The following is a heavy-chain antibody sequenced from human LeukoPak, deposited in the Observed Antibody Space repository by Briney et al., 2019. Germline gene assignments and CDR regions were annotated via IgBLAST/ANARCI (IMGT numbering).Heavy chain of an antibody. D-gene: IGHD3-10*01. CDR2: MYYSGSR. J-gene: IGHJ4*02. CDR3: ARGLLLWFGESHHFDY. CDR1: GGSISSSSYY. Sequence: SETLSLTCTVSGGSISSSSYYWGWIRQPPGKGLEWIGSMYYSGSRYNNPSLKSRVTISVDTSKNQFSLKLSSVAAADTAVYYCARGLLLWFGESHHFDYWGQGALVTVSS. V-gene: IGHV4-39*07.